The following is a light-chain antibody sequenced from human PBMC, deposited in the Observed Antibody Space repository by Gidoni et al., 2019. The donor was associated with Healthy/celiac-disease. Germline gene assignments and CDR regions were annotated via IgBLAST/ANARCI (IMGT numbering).Light chain of an antibody. CDR2: GTS. J-gene: IGLJ2*01. CDR1: SSNIGAGYD. CDR3: QSFDSSLSGSV. Sequence: QSVLTQPPAVDGAPGQRVNSSCTGSSSNIGAGYDVHWYQQLPGTAPKLLIYGTSNRPSGVPDRFSGSKSVTSASLPITGLQAEDEASYSCQSFDSSLSGSVFGVGTKLTVL. V-gene: IGLV1-40*01.